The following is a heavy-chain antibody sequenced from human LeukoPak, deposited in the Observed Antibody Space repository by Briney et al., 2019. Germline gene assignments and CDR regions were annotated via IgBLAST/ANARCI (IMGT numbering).Heavy chain of an antibody. CDR1: GFTFSSYG. CDR2: IRYDGSNK. J-gene: IGHJ4*02. CDR3: AKEYSPSEGYFDY. D-gene: IGHD6-13*01. Sequence: GGSLRLSCAASGFTFSSYGMHWVRQAPGKGLEWVAFIRYDGSNKYYADSVKGRFTISRDNSKNTLYLQMNSLRAEDTAVYYCAKEYSPSEGYFDYWGQGTLVTVSS. V-gene: IGHV3-30*02.